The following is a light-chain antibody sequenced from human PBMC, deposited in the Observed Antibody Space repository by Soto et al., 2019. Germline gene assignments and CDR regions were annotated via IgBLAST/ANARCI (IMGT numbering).Light chain of an antibody. CDR1: QSISTW. CDR3: QQYRSYSGT. V-gene: IGKV1-5*01. J-gene: IGKJ1*01. CDR2: DAS. Sequence: DIQMTQSPSTLSASVGDRVTITCRARQSISTWLAWYQQKPGKAPKLMIYDASSLESGVPSRFSGSGSGTEFTLTISSLQPEDFATYYCQQYRSYSGTSGQGTKV.